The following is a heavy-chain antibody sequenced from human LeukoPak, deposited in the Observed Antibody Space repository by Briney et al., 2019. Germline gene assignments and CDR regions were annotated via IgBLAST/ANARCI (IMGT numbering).Heavy chain of an antibody. CDR3: ARHVVYGRGKYSFDY. Sequence: KSSEPLSLTCTVSGGYISSSDSYWRWIRQPPGKELEWIASINYGGTTYYNPSLKSRVTISVDTSKNYFSLRLSSVTAADTAVYLWARHVVYGRGKYSFDYWGQGSLVTVSS. J-gene: IGHJ4*02. V-gene: IGHV4-39*01. CDR1: GGYISSSDSY. D-gene: IGHD3-10*01. CDR2: INYGGTT.